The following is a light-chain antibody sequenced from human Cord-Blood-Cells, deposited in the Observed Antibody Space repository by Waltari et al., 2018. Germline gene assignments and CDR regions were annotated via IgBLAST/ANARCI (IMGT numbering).Light chain of an antibody. CDR1: QSVSSY. Sequence: EIVLTQSPATLSLSPGERATLSCRASQSVSSYLAGYQQKPGQAPRLLIYDASNRATGIQSRFRGSGSGTDFTLTISSLGPEDCAVYYCQQRSKWPFTFGPGTKLDI. V-gene: IGKV3-11*01. CDR3: QQRSKWPFT. J-gene: IGKJ3*01. CDR2: DAS.